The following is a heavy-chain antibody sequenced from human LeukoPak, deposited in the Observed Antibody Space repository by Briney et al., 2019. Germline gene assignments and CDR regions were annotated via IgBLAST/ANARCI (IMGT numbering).Heavy chain of an antibody. CDR2: IKQDGSEK. Sequence: PGGSLRLSCAASGFTFSRHWMSWVRQAPGKGLEWVANIKQDGSEKYYVDSVKGRFTISRDNSKNTVYLQMNSLRAEDTAVYYCAKGSIDWYYFDYWGQGTLVTVSS. CDR1: GFTFSRHW. CDR3: AKGSIDWYYFDY. J-gene: IGHJ4*02. V-gene: IGHV3-7*02. D-gene: IGHD3-9*01.